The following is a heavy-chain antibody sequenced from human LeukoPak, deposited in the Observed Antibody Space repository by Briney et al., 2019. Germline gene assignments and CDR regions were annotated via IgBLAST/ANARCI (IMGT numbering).Heavy chain of an antibody. D-gene: IGHD3-22*01. CDR3: AKVRYDSSGYQSPYFDY. Sequence: PGGSLRLSCAASGFTFSRYAMSWVRQAPGKGLEWVSAISGSGGSTYYADSVKGRFTISRDNSKNTLYLQMNSLRAEDTAVYYCAKVRYDSSGYQSPYFDYWGQGALVTVSS. CDR1: GFTFSRYA. J-gene: IGHJ4*02. CDR2: ISGSGGST. V-gene: IGHV3-23*01.